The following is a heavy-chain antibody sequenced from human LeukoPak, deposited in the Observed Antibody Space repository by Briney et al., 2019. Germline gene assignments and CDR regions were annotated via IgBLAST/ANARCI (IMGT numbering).Heavy chain of an antibody. CDR2: IRSKAYGGTT. J-gene: IGHJ4*02. Sequence: GGSLRLSCAASGFTFSSYGMHWVRQAPGKGLEWVGFIRSKAYGGTTEYAASVKGRFTISRDDSKSIAYLQMNSLRAEDTAVYYCARGVSSWYHARPADYWGQGTLVTVSS. D-gene: IGHD6-13*01. CDR1: GFTFSSYG. V-gene: IGHV3-71*01. CDR3: ARGVSSWYHARPADY.